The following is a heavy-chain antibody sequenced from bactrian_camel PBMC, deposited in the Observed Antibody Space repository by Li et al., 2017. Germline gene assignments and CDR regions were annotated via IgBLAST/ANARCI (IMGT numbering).Heavy chain of an antibody. D-gene: IGHD2*01. V-gene: IGHV3S1*01. Sequence: HVQLVESGGGSVQPGGSLRLACAASGVTYDNICMGWFRQAPGKEREGVATIYTNGGSAWYVDSVKGRFTISQDNAKTTLYLTINSLKPEDTAMYYCAADTWASCTYCRGGDCYPLIKWYEYTDWGQGTQVTVS. J-gene: IGHJ4*01. CDR2: IYTNGGSA. CDR1: GVTYDNIC. CDR3: AADTWASCTYCRGGDCYPLIKWYEYTD.